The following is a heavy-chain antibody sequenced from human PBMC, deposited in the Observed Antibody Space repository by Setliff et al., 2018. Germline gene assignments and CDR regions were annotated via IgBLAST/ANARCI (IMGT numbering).Heavy chain of an antibody. D-gene: IGHD2-15*01. Sequence: GGSQRLSCAASGSTLSSDGMHWVRQAPGKGLEWVAFIRYDGSNKYYADSVKGRFTISRDNSKNTLYLQMNSLRAEDTAVYYCARDYSGDIDYWGQGTLVTVSS. V-gene: IGHV3-30*02. J-gene: IGHJ4*02. CDR1: GSTLSSDG. CDR3: ARDYSGDIDY. CDR2: IRYDGSNK.